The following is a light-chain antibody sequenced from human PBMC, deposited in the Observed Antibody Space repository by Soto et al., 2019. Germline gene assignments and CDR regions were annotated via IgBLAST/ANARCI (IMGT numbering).Light chain of an antibody. CDR3: SSYAGSNNFV. CDR2: EVS. J-gene: IGLJ1*01. CDR1: SSDVGGYNY. V-gene: IGLV2-8*01. Sequence: QSALTQPPSASGSPGQSVTISCSGTSSDVGGYNYVSWHQQHPGKAPKLMIYEVSKRPSGVPDRFSSSKSGNTASLIVSGLQAEDEADYYCSSYAGSNNFVFGTGTKVTVL.